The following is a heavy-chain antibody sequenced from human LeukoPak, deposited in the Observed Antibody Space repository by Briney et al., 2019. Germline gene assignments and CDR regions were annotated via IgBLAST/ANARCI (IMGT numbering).Heavy chain of an antibody. D-gene: IGHD2-21*02. CDR3: AREAYCGGDCYSGFDY. V-gene: IGHV4-59*01. CDR1: GGSISSYY. J-gene: IGHJ4*02. CDR2: IYDSGST. Sequence: SETLSLTCTVSGGSISSYYWSWIRQPPGKGLEWIGYIYDSGSTNYNPSLKSRVTISVDTSKNQFSLKLSSVTAADTAVYYCAREAYCGGDCYSGFDYWGQGTLVTVSS.